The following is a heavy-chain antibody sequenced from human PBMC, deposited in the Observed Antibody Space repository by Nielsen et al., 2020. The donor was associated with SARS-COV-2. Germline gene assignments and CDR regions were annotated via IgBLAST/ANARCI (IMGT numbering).Heavy chain of an antibody. CDR1: GFTFSSYA. D-gene: IGHD3-22*01. J-gene: IGHJ4*02. V-gene: IGHV3-21*04. CDR2: ISSSSSYI. Sequence: GGSLRLSCAASGFTFSSYAMNWVRQAPGKGLEWVSSISSSSSYIYYADSVKGRFTISRDNAKNSLYLQMNSLRAEDTAVYYCAKDTRGGYYDSSGPRMLWGQGTLVTVSS. CDR3: AKDTRGGYYDSSGPRML.